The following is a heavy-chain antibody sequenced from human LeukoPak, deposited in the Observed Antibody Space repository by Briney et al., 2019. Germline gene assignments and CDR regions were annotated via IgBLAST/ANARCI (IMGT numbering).Heavy chain of an antibody. CDR1: GRPLSSHDYY. CDR3: ARVSWSYHWNYYYMDV. J-gene: IGHJ6*03. V-gene: IGHV4-30-4*08. D-gene: IGHD1-26*01. CDR2: IYYRGSS. Sequence: PSQTLPLTCSISGRPLSSHDYYSSWIRQPPGKGLECTGYIYYRGSSYYSPALKSRVTISVDTSKNQFSLKLSSVTAADTAVYYCARVSWSYHWNYYYMDVWGKGTTVTVSS.